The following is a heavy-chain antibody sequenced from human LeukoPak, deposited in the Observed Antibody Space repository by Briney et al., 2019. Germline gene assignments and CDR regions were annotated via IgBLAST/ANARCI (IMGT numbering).Heavy chain of an antibody. CDR1: GFTFSSYE. Sequence: GGSLRLSCAASGFTFSSYEMNWVRQAPGKGLEWVSYISSSGSTIYYAHSVKGRFTISRDNAKNSLYLQMNSLRAEDTAVYYCARLYSYGSYFDYWGQGTLVTVSS. CDR3: ARLYSYGSYFDY. CDR2: ISSSGSTI. V-gene: IGHV3-48*03. J-gene: IGHJ4*02. D-gene: IGHD5-18*01.